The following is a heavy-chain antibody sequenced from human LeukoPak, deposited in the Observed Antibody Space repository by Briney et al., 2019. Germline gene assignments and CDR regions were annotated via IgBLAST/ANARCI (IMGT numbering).Heavy chain of an antibody. Sequence: PSETLSLTCTVSGGSNSSSSYYWGWIRQPPGKGLEWLGSIYYSGSTYYNPSLKSRVTISVDTSKNQFLLKLSSVTAADTAVYYCARHTTILGVVIDYWGQGTLVTVSS. CDR1: GGSNSSSSYY. J-gene: IGHJ4*02. CDR2: IYYSGST. CDR3: ARHTTILGVVIDY. V-gene: IGHV4-39*01. D-gene: IGHD3-3*01.